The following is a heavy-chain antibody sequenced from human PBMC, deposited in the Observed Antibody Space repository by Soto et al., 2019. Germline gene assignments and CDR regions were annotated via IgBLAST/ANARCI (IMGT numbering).Heavy chain of an antibody. V-gene: IGHV3-74*01. CDR3: ARGGPIWGSIAGDAFDI. CDR2: INSDGSST. CDR1: GFTFSSYW. J-gene: IGHJ3*02. D-gene: IGHD3-16*01. Sequence: PGGSLRLSCAASGFTFSSYWMHWVRQAPGKGLVWVSRINSDGSSTSYADSVKGRFTISRDNAKNTLYLQMNSLRAEDTAVYYCARGGPIWGSIAGDAFDIWGQGTMVTVSS.